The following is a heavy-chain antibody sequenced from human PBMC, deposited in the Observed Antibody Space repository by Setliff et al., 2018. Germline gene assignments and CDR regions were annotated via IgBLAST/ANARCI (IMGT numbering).Heavy chain of an antibody. Sequence: SETLSLTCTVPGGSISSSSYYWGWIRQPPGKGLEWIGIIYYSGSTYYNPSLKSRVTISVDTSKNQFSLKLTSVTTADTAVYYCALSDHYPFYYDYWGLGTLVTVSS. D-gene: IGHD3-3*01. J-gene: IGHJ4*02. CDR2: IYYSGST. V-gene: IGHV4-39*07. CDR1: GGSISSSSYY. CDR3: ALSDHYPFYYDY.